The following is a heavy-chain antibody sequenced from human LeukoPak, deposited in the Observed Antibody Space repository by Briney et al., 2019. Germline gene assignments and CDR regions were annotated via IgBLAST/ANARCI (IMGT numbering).Heavy chain of an antibody. J-gene: IGHJ4*02. CDR1: GYTFTSYD. D-gene: IGHD1-26*01. Sequence: ASVKVSCKASGYTFTSYDINWVRQATGQGLEWMGWMNPNSGNTGYAQKFQGRVTMTRNTSISTAYMELSSLRSEDTAVYYCARADKWEPSVDYWGQGTLVTVSS. V-gene: IGHV1-8*01. CDR2: MNPNSGNT. CDR3: ARADKWEPSVDY.